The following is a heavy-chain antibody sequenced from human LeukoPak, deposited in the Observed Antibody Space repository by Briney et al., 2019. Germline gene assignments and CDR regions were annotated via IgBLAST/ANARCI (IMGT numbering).Heavy chain of an antibody. J-gene: IGHJ6*03. CDR2: IYYSGST. D-gene: IGHD3-3*01. CDR1: GGSISSSSYY. Sequence: SETLSLTCTVSGGSISSSSYYWGWIRQPPGKGLEWIGSIYYSGSTYYNPSLKSRVTISVDTSKNQFTLKLSSVTAADTAVYYCARSLWSGYYGYMDVWGKGTTVTVSS. CDR3: ARSLWSGYYGYMDV. V-gene: IGHV4-39*01.